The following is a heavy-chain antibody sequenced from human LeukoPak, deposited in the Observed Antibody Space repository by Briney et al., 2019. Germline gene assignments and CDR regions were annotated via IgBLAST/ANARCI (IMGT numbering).Heavy chain of an antibody. CDR1: GLTFSSYT. D-gene: IGHD6-19*01. CDR2: IIPIFGSP. CDR3: ARAWASGWYFDY. Sequence: ASVKVSCKASGLTFSSYTISWVRQAPGQGLEWMGGIIPIFGSPNYVQRFQGRVTITADESTSTVYMELNSLRSDDTAVYYCARAWASGWYFDYWGQGTLVTVSS. J-gene: IGHJ4*02. V-gene: IGHV1-69*13.